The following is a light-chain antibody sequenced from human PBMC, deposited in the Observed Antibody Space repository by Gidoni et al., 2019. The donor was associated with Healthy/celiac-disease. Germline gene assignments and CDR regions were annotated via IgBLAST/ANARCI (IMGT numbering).Light chain of an antibody. J-gene: IGKJ4*01. V-gene: IGKV1-33*01. CDR1: QDISNY. Sequence: DIQMTPSPSSLSASVGDRVTITCQASQDISNYLNWYQQKLGKAPKLLIYDASNLETGVPSRFSGSGSGTDFTFTISSLQPEDIATYYCQEYDNLLTFGGGTKVEIK. CDR3: QEYDNLLT. CDR2: DAS.